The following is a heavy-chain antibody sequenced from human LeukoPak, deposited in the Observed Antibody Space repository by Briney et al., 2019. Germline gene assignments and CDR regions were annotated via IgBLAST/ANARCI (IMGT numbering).Heavy chain of an antibody. CDR1: GFTFSSYA. CDR2: ISGSGGST. CDR3: ASAVVGRGLFDY. J-gene: IGHJ4*02. V-gene: IGHV3-23*01. D-gene: IGHD2-15*01. Sequence: QTGGSLRLSCAASGFTFSSYAMSWVRQAPGKGLEWVSAISGSGGSTYYADSVKGRFTISRDNSKNTLYLQMNSLRAEDTAVYYCASAVVGRGLFDYWGQGTLVTVSS.